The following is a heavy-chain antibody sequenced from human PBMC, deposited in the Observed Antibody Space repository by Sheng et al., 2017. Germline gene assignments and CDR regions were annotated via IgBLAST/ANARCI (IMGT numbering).Heavy chain of an antibody. CDR3: AKDRIAVTGYGGGYDY. CDR1: GFTFDDYA. J-gene: IGHJ4*02. Sequence: EVQLVESGGGLVQPGRSLRLSCAASGFTFDDYAMHWVRQAPGKGLEWVSGISWNSGGIGYADSVKGRFTISRDNAKNSLYLQMNSLRAEDMALYYCAKDRIAVTGYGGGYDYWGQGTLVTVSS. D-gene: IGHD6-19*01. CDR2: ISWNSGGI. V-gene: IGHV3-9*03.